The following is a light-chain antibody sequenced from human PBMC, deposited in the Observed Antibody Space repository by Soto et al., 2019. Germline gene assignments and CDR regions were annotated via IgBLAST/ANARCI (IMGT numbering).Light chain of an antibody. Sequence: IQLTHSPSSLSSSVVYRVTITCRASHGISSYLAWYQQKPGKAPKLLIYAASSLQSGVPSRFSGSGSGTDFTLTISSLQPEDFATYYCQQANSFPATFGQGTRLE. CDR2: AAS. CDR3: QQANSFPAT. V-gene: IGKV1-12*01. J-gene: IGKJ5*01. CDR1: HGISSY.